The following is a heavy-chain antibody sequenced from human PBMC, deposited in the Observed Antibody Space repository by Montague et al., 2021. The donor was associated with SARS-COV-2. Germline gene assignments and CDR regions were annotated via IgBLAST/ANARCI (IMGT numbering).Heavy chain of an antibody. CDR1: GFTFSSYA. D-gene: IGHD3-16*02. Sequence: SLRLSCAASGFTFSSYAMHWVRQAPGKGLEWLAVIPYDGSNKYYADSXKGRFTISRDNSKNTLYLQMNSLRAEDTAVYYCARDNYDYVWGSYRYIYWGQGTLVTVSS. V-gene: IGHV3-30*04. J-gene: IGHJ4*02. CDR2: IPYDGSNK. CDR3: ARDNYDYVWGSYRYIY.